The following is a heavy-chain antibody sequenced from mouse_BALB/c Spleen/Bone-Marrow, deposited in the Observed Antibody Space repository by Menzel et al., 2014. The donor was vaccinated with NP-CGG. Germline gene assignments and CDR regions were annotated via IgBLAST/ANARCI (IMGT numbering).Heavy chain of an antibody. V-gene: IGHV1S22*01. Sequence: LKESGPELVRPGASVKLSCKASGYTFTSYWVHWVKQRPGQGLEWIGNIYPGSGSPNYDERFKSKATLTVDTSSSTAYMQLSSLASEDSAVYYCTIYAFAYWGQGTLVTVSA. CDR1: GYTFTSYW. CDR2: IYPGSGSP. J-gene: IGHJ3*01. CDR3: TIYAFAY. D-gene: IGHD2-12*01.